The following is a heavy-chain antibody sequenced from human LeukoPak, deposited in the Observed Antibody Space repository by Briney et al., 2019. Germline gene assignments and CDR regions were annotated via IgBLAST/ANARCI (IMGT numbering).Heavy chain of an antibody. CDR2: ISSSSSYI. V-gene: IGHV3-21*01. D-gene: IGHD2-15*01. Sequence: PGGSLRLSCAASGFTFSSYSMNWVRQAPGKGLEWVSSISSSSSYIYYADSVKGRFTISRDNAKNSLYLQMNSLRAEDTAVYYCARDRFVVVVAAPNWFDPWGQGTLVTVSS. CDR3: ARDRFVVVVAAPNWFDP. CDR1: GFTFSSYS. J-gene: IGHJ5*02.